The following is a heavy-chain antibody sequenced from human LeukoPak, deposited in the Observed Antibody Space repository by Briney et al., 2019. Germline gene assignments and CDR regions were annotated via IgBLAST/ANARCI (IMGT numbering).Heavy chain of an antibody. D-gene: IGHD2-2*01. CDR3: ARDLSVLPVRYYYYKDV. J-gene: IGHJ6*03. CDR1: GSSISRGSYY. CDR2: VYNSGST. Sequence: SETLSLTCIVSGSSISRGSYYWNWIRQPAGKGLEWMGRVYNSGSTNYNPSLKSRVTISVDTSKNQFSLKLSSVTAADTAVYYCARDLSVLPVRYYYYKDVWGKGTTVTVSS. V-gene: IGHV4-61*10.